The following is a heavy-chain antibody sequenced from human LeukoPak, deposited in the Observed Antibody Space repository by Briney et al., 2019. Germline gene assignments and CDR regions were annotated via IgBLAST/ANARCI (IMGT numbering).Heavy chain of an antibody. Sequence: ASVTVSCKASGYTFTGYYMHWVRQAPGQGLEWMGWINPNSGGTNYAQKFQGRVTMTRDTSISTAYMELSRLRSDDTAVYYCARVPNWNPRGDYWGQGTLVTVSS. CDR2: INPNSGGT. CDR1: GYTFTGYY. CDR3: ARVPNWNPRGDY. J-gene: IGHJ4*02. V-gene: IGHV1-2*02. D-gene: IGHD1-1*01.